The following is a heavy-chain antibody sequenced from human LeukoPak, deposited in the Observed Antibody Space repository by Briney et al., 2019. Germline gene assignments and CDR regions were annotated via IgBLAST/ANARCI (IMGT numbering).Heavy chain of an antibody. CDR2: INNPGSDTAI. CDR1: GFTFTDYF. CDR3: ARMRRGGDSWYFDY. V-gene: IGHV3-11*04. J-gene: IGHJ4*02. D-gene: IGHD2-21*02. Sequence: GGSLRLSCAASGFTFTDYFMSWIRQAPGRGREWVSYINNPGSDTAIYYTNSVKAPLTIFRDNAKNSLNLQMNNLRAEETAVYYCARMRRGGDSWYFDYWGQGTLVTVSS.